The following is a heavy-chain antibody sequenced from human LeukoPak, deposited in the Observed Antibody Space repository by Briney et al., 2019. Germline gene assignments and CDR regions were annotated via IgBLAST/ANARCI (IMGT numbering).Heavy chain of an antibody. V-gene: IGHV3-21*01. CDR1: GFTFSSYS. D-gene: IGHD3-22*01. Sequence: PGGSLRLSCAASGFTFSSYSMNWVRQAPGKGLEWVSSISSSSSYIYYADSVKGRFTIPRDNAKNSLYLQMNSLRAEDTAVYYCASNSYDSSGYYYSWGQGTLVTVSS. J-gene: IGHJ4*02. CDR2: ISSSSSYI. CDR3: ASNSYDSSGYYYS.